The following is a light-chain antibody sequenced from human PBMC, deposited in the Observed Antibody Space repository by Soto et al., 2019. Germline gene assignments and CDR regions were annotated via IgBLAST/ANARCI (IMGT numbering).Light chain of an antibody. J-gene: IGKJ1*01. CDR2: GAS. Sequence: EIVLTQSPCTLSLSPGDRATLSCRASQTLSSIYLAWYQQKPGQAPRLLIYGASSRATGIPDRFSGIGSGTDFTLTISRLEPEDFAVYYCQQYGSSPWTFGQGTKVDIK. CDR3: QQYGSSPWT. V-gene: IGKV3-20*01. CDR1: QTLSSIY.